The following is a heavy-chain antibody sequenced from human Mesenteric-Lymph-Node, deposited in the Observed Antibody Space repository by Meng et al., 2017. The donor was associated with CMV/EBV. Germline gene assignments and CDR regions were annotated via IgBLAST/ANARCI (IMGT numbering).Heavy chain of an antibody. CDR3: ARNQKGWYSDY. D-gene: IGHD6-19*01. Sequence: TVSGGSISSGGYCWSWIRQHPGKGLEWIGYIYYSGSTYYKPSLKGRVTISVDTSKNQFSLKLSSVTAADTAVYYCARNQKGWYSDYWGQGTLVTVSS. J-gene: IGHJ4*02. CDR2: IYYSGST. CDR1: GGSISSGGYC. V-gene: IGHV4-31*03.